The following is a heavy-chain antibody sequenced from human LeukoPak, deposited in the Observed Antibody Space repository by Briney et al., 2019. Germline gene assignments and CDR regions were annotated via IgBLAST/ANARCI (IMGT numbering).Heavy chain of an antibody. J-gene: IGHJ4*02. D-gene: IGHD3-16*02. Sequence: GGSLRLSCAASGLTFRNYAMTWVRQAPGKGLGWVSGISASGDSTYYADSVKGRFTISRDNSKSTLYLQMNTLRAEDTAVYYCARGEVAVWGSYPLGDYWGQGTLVTVSS. CDR1: GLTFRNYA. V-gene: IGHV3-23*01. CDR2: ISASGDST. CDR3: ARGEVAVWGSYPLGDY.